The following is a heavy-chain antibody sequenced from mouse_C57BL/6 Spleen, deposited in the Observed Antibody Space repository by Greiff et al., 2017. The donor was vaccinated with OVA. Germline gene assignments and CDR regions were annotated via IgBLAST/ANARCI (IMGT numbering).Heavy chain of an antibody. CDR1: GYTFTSYT. J-gene: IGHJ4*01. CDR3: AGSSYAMDY. V-gene: IGHV1-4*01. Sequence: VQGVESGAELARPGASVKMSCKASGYTFTSYTMHWVKQRPGQGLEWIGYINPSSGYTKYNQKFKDKATLTADKSSSTAYMQLSSLTSEDSAVYYCAGSSYAMDYWGQGTSVTVSS. CDR2: INPSSGYT. D-gene: IGHD1-1*01.